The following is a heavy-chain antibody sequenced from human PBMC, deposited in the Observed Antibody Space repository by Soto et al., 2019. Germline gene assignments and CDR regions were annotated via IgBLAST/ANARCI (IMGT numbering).Heavy chain of an antibody. V-gene: IGHV4-4*07. CDR2: IYATGTT. J-gene: IGHJ5*02. CDR3: ARHVRGAVTMNWFDP. D-gene: IGHD3-10*02. CDR1: GASISGFY. Sequence: SETLSLTCTVSGASISGFYWSWIRKSAGKGLEWIGRIYATGTTDYNPSLKSRVMMSVDTSKKQLSLKLTSVTAADTAIYYCARHVRGAVTMNWFDPWGHGTLVTVSS.